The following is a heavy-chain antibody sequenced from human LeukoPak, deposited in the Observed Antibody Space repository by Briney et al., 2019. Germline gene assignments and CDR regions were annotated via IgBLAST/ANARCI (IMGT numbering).Heavy chain of an antibody. V-gene: IGHV3-7*01. Sequence: PGGSLRLSCVASGFTFSNYWMTWVRQAPGKGLEWVANIEQDGSEKYSVDSVKGRFTISRDNAKNSLYLQMNSLRGEDTAMYYCARVRKGYDYVWGSRDYYLDYWDQGTLVTVSS. CDR2: IEQDGSEK. J-gene: IGHJ4*02. CDR1: GFTFSNYW. CDR3: ARVRKGYDYVWGSRDYYLDY. D-gene: IGHD3-16*01.